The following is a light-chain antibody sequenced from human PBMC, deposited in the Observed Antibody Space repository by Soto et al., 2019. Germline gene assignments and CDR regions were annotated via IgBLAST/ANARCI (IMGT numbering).Light chain of an antibody. Sequence: QSALTQPASVSGSPGQSITISCTGTSSDVGAYTYVSWYQQHPDKAPKLMIYHVSNRPSGVSSRFSGSKSGNTASLTISGPQAEDEAVYYCSSYTSSSTFVFGTGTKLTVL. J-gene: IGLJ1*01. V-gene: IGLV2-14*01. CDR2: HVS. CDR1: SSDVGAYTY. CDR3: SSYTSSSTFV.